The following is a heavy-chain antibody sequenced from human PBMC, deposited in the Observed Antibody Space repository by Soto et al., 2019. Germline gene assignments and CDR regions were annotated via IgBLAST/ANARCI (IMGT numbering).Heavy chain of an antibody. D-gene: IGHD3-16*01. CDR1: GFMFIDYA. V-gene: IGHV3-64*04. CDR3: AKGGPFRYFDY. J-gene: IGHJ4*02. Sequence: GGSLRLSCSASGFMFIDYAMHWVRQAPGKGLEHISTISSSGGSRYYADSVNGRFTTSRDNSKNTLYLQMNSLRAEDTAVYYCAKGGPFRYFDYWGQGTLVTVSS. CDR2: ISSSGGSR.